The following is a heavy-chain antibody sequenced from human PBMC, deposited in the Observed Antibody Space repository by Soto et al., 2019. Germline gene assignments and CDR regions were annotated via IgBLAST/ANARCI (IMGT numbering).Heavy chain of an antibody. CDR2: INPILSMS. CDR1: GDTFAFHS. J-gene: IGHJ4*02. D-gene: IGHD3-10*01. V-gene: IGHV1-69*02. CDR3: APSYGSGYRGFDC. Sequence: QVQLVQSGAEVKRPGSSVKVSCKASGDTFAFHSINWVRQAPGLGLEWMGRINPILSMSNYAQRFQGRVTMTADKATGAACMVLSSLRSEDTAIYYGAPSYGSGYRGFDCWGQGALVTVSS.